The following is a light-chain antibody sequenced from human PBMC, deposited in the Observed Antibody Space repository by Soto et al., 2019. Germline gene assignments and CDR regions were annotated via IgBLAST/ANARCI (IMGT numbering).Light chain of an antibody. J-gene: IGLJ2*01. CDR2: ENN. CDR1: SSNIGKNF. CDR3: ESWDSSLYGVV. Sequence: QSVLTQPPSVSAAPGQKVTISCSGSSSNIGKNFVSWYQQFPGTAPKVLIYENNKRLSGIPARFSGSKSGTSVTLGITGLQSGDEAFYYCESWDSSLYGVVFGGGTKVTVL. V-gene: IGLV1-51*02.